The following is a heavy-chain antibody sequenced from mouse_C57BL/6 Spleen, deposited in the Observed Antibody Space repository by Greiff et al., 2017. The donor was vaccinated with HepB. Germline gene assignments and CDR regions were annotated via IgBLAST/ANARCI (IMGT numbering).Heavy chain of an antibody. CDR3: ARGATMASWFAY. J-gene: IGHJ3*01. V-gene: IGHV1-69*01. D-gene: IGHD2-1*01. Sequence: VQLQQSGAELVMPGASVKLSCKASGYTFTSYWMHWVKQRPGQGLEWIGEIDPSDSYTNYNQKFKGKSTLTVDKSSSTAYMQLSSLTSEDSAVYYCARGATMASWFAYWGQRTLVTVSA. CDR1: GYTFTSYW. CDR2: IDPSDSYT.